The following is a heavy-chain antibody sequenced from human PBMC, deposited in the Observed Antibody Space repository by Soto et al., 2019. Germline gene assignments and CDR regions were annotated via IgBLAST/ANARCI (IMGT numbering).Heavy chain of an antibody. CDR1: GGTFSSYA. J-gene: IGHJ3*02. D-gene: IGHD2-15*01. Sequence: SVKVSCKASGGTFSSYAISWVRQAPGQGLEWMGGIIPIFGTANYAQKFQGRVTITADESTSTAYMELSSLRSEDTAVYYCASACYGGSCYNAFDIWGQGTMVTVSS. CDR2: IIPIFGTA. CDR3: ASACYGGSCYNAFDI. V-gene: IGHV1-69*13.